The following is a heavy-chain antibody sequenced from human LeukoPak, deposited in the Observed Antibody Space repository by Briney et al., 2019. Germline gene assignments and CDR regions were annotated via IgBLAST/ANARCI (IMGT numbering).Heavy chain of an antibody. CDR1: GGSISSYY. J-gene: IGHJ4*02. V-gene: IGHV4-59*08. CDR3: ARLRGYSYGGGY. Sequence: SETLSLTCTVSGGSISSYYWSWIRQPPGKGLEWIGYIYYSGSTNYNPSLKSRVTISVDTSKNQFSLKLSSVTAADTAVYYCARLRGYSYGGGYWGQGTLVTVSS. CDR2: IYYSGST. D-gene: IGHD5-18*01.